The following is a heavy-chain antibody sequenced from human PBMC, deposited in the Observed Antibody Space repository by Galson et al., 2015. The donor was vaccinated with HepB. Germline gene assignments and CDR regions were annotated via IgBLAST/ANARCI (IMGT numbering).Heavy chain of an antibody. Sequence: SLRLSCAASGFTFSGYTMNWVRQAPGKGLERVSAITSGGDSTYYADSVRGRFTISRDNSKNTLFLQMNNLRAEDTAVYYCAKRVDCSSGACAAGMDVWGQGTTVTVSS. V-gene: IGHV3-23*01. CDR1: GFTFSGYT. J-gene: IGHJ6*02. D-gene: IGHD2-2*01. CDR2: ITSGGDST. CDR3: AKRVDCSSGACAAGMDV.